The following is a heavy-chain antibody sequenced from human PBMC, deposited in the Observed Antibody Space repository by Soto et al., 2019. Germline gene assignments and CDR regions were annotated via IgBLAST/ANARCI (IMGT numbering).Heavy chain of an antibody. J-gene: IGHJ4*02. CDR2: ISAYNGNT. CDR3: ARDPRLRGYSSSWYLI. V-gene: IGHV1-18*01. D-gene: IGHD6-13*01. Sequence: ASVKVSCKASGYTFTSYGISWVRQAPGQGLEWMGWISAYNGNTNYAQKLQGRVTMTTDTYTSTAYMELRSLRSDDTAVYYCARDPRLRGYSSSWYLIWGQGTLVTVSS. CDR1: GYTFTSYG.